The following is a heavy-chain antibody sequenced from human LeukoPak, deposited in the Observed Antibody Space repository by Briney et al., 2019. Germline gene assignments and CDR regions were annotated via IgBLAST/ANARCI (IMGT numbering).Heavy chain of an antibody. CDR3: ARRKTVTSPFDP. J-gene: IGHJ5*02. CDR1: GGSISSGGYY. Sequence: PSETLSLTCTVSGGSISSGGYYWSWIRQHPGKGLEWIGYIYYSGSTYYNPSLKSRVTISVDTSKNQFSLKLSSVTAADTAVYYCARRKTVTSPFDPWGQGTLVTVSS. D-gene: IGHD4-17*01. CDR2: IYYSGST. V-gene: IGHV4-31*03.